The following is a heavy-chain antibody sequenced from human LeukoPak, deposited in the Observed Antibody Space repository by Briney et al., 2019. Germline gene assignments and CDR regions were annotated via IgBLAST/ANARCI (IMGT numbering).Heavy chain of an antibody. V-gene: IGHV3-23*01. J-gene: IGHJ4*02. CDR3: AKGNSFYFDY. D-gene: IGHD5-18*01. Sequence: GGSLRLSCAASGFTFSSSGMSWVRQAPGKGLEWASAISASGGGTNHADSVKGRFTISRDNSKNMLYLQMNSLRAEDTAVYYCAKGNSFYFDYWGQGTLVTVSS. CDR2: ISASGGGT. CDR1: GFTFSSSG.